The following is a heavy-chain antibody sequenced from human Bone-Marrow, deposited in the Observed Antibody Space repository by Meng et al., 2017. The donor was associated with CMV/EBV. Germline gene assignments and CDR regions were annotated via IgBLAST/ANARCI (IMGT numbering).Heavy chain of an antibody. D-gene: IGHD6-13*01. V-gene: IGHV3-74*01. CDR3: ARPFLIPADGTDGWFDP. Sequence: ALKISCAASGFTFSSYWMHWVRQAPGKGLVWVSRINSDGTGTSYADSVKGRFTISRDNAKNTLYLQMNSLRAEDTAVYYCARPFLIPADGTDGWFDPWGQGTLVTVPS. CDR1: GFTFSSYW. CDR2: INSDGTGT. J-gene: IGHJ5*02.